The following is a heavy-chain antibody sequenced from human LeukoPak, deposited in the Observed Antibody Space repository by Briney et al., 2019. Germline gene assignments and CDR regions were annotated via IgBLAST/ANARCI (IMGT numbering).Heavy chain of an antibody. CDR2: ISGSGGHT. CDR1: GITFTSHA. D-gene: IGHD5-24*01. V-gene: IGHV3-23*01. J-gene: IGHJ6*03. Sequence: GGSLRLSCAASGITFTSHAMSWVRQAPGKGLEWVSLISGSGGHTYYGDSVKGRITISRDNSKSTLYLQMNSLRAEDTAVYYCAKGGVATMRDGYNYYYYYMEGWGRGTTVTVSS. CDR3: AKGGVATMRDGYNYYYYYMEG.